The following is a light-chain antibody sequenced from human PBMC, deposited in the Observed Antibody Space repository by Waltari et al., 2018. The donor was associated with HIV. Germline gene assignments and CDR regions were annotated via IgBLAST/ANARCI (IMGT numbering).Light chain of an antibody. Sequence: QSALTQPPSVSGSPGQSVTISCTGTSSDVGYYNRVSWYQQPPGTAPKLMIFEVSNRPSGVPDRFSGSKSDNTASLTISWLQAEDEADYYCSSYTSSNTWVFGGGTKLTVL. J-gene: IGLJ3*02. CDR2: EVS. CDR1: SSDVGYYNR. CDR3: SSYTSSNTWV. V-gene: IGLV2-18*02.